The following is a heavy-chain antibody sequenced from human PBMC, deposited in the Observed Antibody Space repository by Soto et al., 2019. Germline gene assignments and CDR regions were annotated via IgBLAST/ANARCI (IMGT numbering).Heavy chain of an antibody. CDR2: IYYSGST. V-gene: IGHV4-59*01. Sequence: SETLSLTCTVSGGSISNYYWSWIRQPPGKGLEWIGYIYYSGSTNYNPSLKSRVTISVDTSKNQFSLKLSSVTAADTAVYYCARTGYSSSWFPPFYYMDVWGKGTTVTVSS. CDR1: GGSISNYY. D-gene: IGHD6-13*01. CDR3: ARTGYSSSWFPPFYYMDV. J-gene: IGHJ6*03.